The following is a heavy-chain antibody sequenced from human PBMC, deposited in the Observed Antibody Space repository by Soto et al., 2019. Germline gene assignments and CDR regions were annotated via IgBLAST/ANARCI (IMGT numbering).Heavy chain of an antibody. D-gene: IGHD3-9*01. CDR2: IWSDGSNK. CDR1: GFTFGSYA. CDR3: VRVFDTYYFDL. V-gene: IGHV3-33*08. J-gene: IGHJ4*02. Sequence: GGSLRLSCAASGFTFGSYAMTWVRQAPGKGLEWVALIWSDGSNKYYADSVKGRFTISRDNSKKTLYLQMNSLRAEDTAVYYCVRVFDTYYFDLWGQGNMVTVSS.